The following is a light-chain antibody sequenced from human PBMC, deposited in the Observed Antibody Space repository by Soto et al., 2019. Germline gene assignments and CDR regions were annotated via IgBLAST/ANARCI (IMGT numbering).Light chain of an antibody. V-gene: IGLV2-18*02. CDR2: EAS. CDR1: STDFVSYNR. J-gene: IGLJ1*01. CDR3: CSSGGSPTYV. Sequence: QSVLTQPPSVSGSPGQSVTISCTGTSTDFVSYNRVSWYQQPPGTAPKLIIYEASNRPSGVPDRFSGSKSGNTASLTISGLKVEDEADYYCCSSGGSPTYVFGTGTKLTVL.